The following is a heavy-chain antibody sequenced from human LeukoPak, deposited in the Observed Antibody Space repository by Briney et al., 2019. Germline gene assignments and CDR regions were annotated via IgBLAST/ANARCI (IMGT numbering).Heavy chain of an antibody. V-gene: IGHV1-24*01. CDR1: GYTPTELS. Sequence: EASVTVSCKVSGYTPTELSMHWVRQAPGKGLEWMGGFHPEDGETIYAQNFQGRVTMTEDTSTDTAYMELRSLRSDDTAVYYCATSVRYSDWSFFRLAYWGQGTQVTVSS. CDR2: FHPEDGET. J-gene: IGHJ4*02. CDR3: ATSVRYSDWSFFRLAY. D-gene: IGHD3-9*01.